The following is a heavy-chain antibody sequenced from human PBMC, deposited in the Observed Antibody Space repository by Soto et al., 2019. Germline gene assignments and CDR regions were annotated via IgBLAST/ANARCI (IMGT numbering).Heavy chain of an antibody. J-gene: IGHJ5*02. D-gene: IGHD6-13*01. Sequence: SETLSLTCAVSGYSISSGYYWGWIRQPPGKGLERIGSIYHSGSTYYNPSLKSRVTISVDTSKNQFSLKLSSVTAADTAVYYCARRSEQQLVTRNWFDPWGQGTLVTVSS. CDR2: IYHSGST. V-gene: IGHV4-38-2*01. CDR1: GYSISSGYY. CDR3: ARRSEQQLVTRNWFDP.